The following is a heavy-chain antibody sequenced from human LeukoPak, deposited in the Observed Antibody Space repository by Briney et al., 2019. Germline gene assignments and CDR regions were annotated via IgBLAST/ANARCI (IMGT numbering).Heavy chain of an antibody. Sequence: PGGSLRLSCAASGFTFSSHWMHWVRQAPGKGLVWVSRLKSDGRSTSYADSVKGRFTISRDKSKNTLYLQMSSLRPEDTAVYYCAKGSGWYYFDYWGQGTLVTVSS. CDR2: LKSDGRST. J-gene: IGHJ4*02. V-gene: IGHV3-74*01. D-gene: IGHD6-19*01. CDR1: GFTFSSHW. CDR3: AKGSGWYYFDY.